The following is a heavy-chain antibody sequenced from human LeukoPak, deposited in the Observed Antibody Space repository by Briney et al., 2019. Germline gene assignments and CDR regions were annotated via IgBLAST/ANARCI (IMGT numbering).Heavy chain of an antibody. CDR3: ARGYCSSITCYDDY. CDR2: MNPNSGNT. CDR1: GYTFTGYY. V-gene: IGHV1-8*02. J-gene: IGHJ4*02. Sequence: ASVKVSCKASGYTFTGYYMHWVRQATGQGLEWMGWMNPNSGNTDYAQKFQGRVTMTRNTSISTAYMELSSLRSEDTAVYYCARGYCSSITCYDDYWGQGTLVTVSS. D-gene: IGHD2-2*01.